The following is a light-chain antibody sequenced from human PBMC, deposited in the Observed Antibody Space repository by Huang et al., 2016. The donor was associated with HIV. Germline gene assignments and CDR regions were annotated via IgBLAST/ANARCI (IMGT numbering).Light chain of an antibody. CDR3: QQYHHWPPIT. J-gene: IGKJ5*01. CDR1: RSVSSN. CDR2: GAS. Sequence: EIVMTQSPATLSVSPGERAILSCRASRSVSSNLAWYQQKPGQAPRLLIYGASTRAAGMPAGVCSIGSGTDFTLTISSLQCVDFAVYYCQQYHHWPPITFGQGTRLEI. V-gene: IGKV3-15*01.